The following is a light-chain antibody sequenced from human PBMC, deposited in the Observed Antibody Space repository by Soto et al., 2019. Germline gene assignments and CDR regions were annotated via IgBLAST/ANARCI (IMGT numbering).Light chain of an antibody. Sequence: DIQMTQSPSSLSASVGDRVTLTCQTSQSINTYLNWYQQKPGEAPKLLIYGASNLRSGVPLRFSGSGSGTDFTLTISSLEPEDFATYYCQESYSFLWGTCGQGTKVDIK. J-gene: IGKJ1*01. CDR3: QESYSFLWGT. V-gene: IGKV1-39*01. CDR2: GAS. CDR1: QSINTY.